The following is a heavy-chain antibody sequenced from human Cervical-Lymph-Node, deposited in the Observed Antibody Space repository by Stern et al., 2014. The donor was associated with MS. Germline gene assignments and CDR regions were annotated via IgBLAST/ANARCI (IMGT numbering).Heavy chain of an antibody. D-gene: IGHD2-21*02. Sequence: QVQLVQSGAEVKKPGASVKVSCKVSGYNLSEISMHWVRQAPGKGLEWMGGFDPEHGETRYAQKFQGRVTMAEDRSTDTAYMELSSLRSEDTAVYYCATHRGRVTYYYGMDVWGQGTTVTVSS. CDR2: FDPEHGET. CDR3: ATHRGRVTYYYGMDV. V-gene: IGHV1-24*01. CDR1: GYNLSEIS. J-gene: IGHJ6*02.